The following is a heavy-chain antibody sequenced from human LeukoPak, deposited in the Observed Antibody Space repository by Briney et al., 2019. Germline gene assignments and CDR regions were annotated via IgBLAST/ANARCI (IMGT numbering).Heavy chain of an antibody. V-gene: IGHV3-48*02. CDR3: ARDRDYAFDY. CDR1: EFTFSIYT. Sequence: GGSLRLSCAASEFTFSIYTMNWVRQAPGKGLEWISYMNSETGTVSYADSVKGRFTISRGDAKNSAYLQMNSLRDEDTALYYCARDRDYAFDYWGRGSLVTVSS. CDR2: MNSETGTV. D-gene: IGHD4-17*01. J-gene: IGHJ4*02.